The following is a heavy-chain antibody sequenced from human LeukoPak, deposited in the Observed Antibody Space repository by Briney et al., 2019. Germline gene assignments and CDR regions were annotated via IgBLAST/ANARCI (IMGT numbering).Heavy chain of an antibody. Sequence: GGSLRLSCAASGFTFSSYWMHWVRQAPGKGLVWVSRIESDGSNTSYADSVKGRFTISRDNAKNTLYLQMNSLRAEDTAVYYCARDYRKSDCSGGSCYPDYWGQGTLVTVTS. D-gene: IGHD2-15*01. J-gene: IGHJ4*02. V-gene: IGHV3-74*01. CDR1: GFTFSSYW. CDR3: ARDYRKSDCSGGSCYPDY. CDR2: IESDGSNT.